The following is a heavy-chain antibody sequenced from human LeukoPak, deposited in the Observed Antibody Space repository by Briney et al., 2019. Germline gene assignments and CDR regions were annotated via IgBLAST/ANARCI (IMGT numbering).Heavy chain of an antibody. CDR2: ISPSGSTI. CDR3: ARAPPDWECSNSICYTWHFDP. D-gene: IGHD2-2*02. Sequence: PGGSLRLSCAASGFMFSDYYMSWIRQAPGKGLEWVSYISPSGSTIFYADSVKGRFTISRDNAKNSLFLQMNNLGVEDTAVYYCARAPPDWECSNSICYTWHFDPWGRGTLVTVSS. CDR1: GFMFSDYY. V-gene: IGHV3-11*04. J-gene: IGHJ2*01.